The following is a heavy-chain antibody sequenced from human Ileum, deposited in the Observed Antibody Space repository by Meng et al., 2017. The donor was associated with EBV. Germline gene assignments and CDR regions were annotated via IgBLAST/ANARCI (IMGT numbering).Heavy chain of an antibody. V-gene: IGHV4-59*08. CDR3: ARGGWSLDY. Sequence: QLQLPESGPGLVTSSQTLSLTCTFSGGSSSSYYLSWLRQTPGKGLEWIGYIYYSGSTNYNPSLKSRVTISVDTSKNQFSLNLSSVTAADTAVYYCARGGWSLDYWGQGTLVTVSS. CDR2: IYYSGST. CDR1: GGSSSSYY. D-gene: IGHD2-15*01. J-gene: IGHJ4*02.